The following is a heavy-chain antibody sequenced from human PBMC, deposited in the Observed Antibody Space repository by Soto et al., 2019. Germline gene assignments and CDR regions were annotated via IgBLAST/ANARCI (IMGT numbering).Heavy chain of an antibody. CDR3: ARDWKGHNYYDSSGYYGLLDY. CDR1: GYTFTSYG. CDR2: ISAYNGNT. D-gene: IGHD3-22*01. J-gene: IGHJ4*02. Sequence: ASVKVSCKASGYTFTSYGISWVRQAPGQGLEWMGWISAYNGNTNYAQKLQGRVTMTTDTSTSTAYMELRSLRSDDTAVYYCARDWKGHNYYDSSGYYGLLDYWGQGTLVTV. V-gene: IGHV1-18*04.